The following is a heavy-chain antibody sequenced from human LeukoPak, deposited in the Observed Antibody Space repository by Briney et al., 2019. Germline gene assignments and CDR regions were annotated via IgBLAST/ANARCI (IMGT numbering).Heavy chain of an antibody. CDR3: AKDRSRGGATKGYYFDY. J-gene: IGHJ4*02. CDR2: ISGSGGST. CDR1: GFSFSNYA. D-gene: IGHD1-26*01. Sequence: GGSLRLSCAASGFSFSNYAMSWVRQAPGKELEWVSAISGSGGSTYYADSVKGRFTISRDNSKNTLYLQMNSLRAEDTAVYYCAKDRSRGGATKGYYFDYWGQGTLVTVSS. V-gene: IGHV3-23*01.